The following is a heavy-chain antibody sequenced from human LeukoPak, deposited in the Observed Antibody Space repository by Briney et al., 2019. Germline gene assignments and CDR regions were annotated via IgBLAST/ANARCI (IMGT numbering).Heavy chain of an antibody. CDR2: ISSSSSTI. J-gene: IGHJ4*02. CDR3: ARDLVAVRNSFDY. Sequence: GGSLILSCAASGFTFSSYSMNWVRQAPGKGLEWVSYISSSSSTIYYADSVKGRFTISRDNAKNSLYLQMNSLRAEDTAVYYCARDLVAVRNSFDYWGQGTLVTVSS. CDR1: GFTFSSYS. V-gene: IGHV3-48*04. D-gene: IGHD6-19*01.